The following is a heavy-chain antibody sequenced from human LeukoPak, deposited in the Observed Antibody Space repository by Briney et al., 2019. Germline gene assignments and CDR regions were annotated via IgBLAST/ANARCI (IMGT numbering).Heavy chain of an antibody. D-gene: IGHD1-14*01. CDR1: GYPFTTWE. CDR3: ARGPRNDP. CDR2: VHPNGGNT. Sequence: ASVKVSCKTSGYPFTTWEINWVRQAAGQGLEWMGWVHPNGGNTAYAQKFQGRVTMTRDTSISTAYMELSGLTSDNTAVYFCARGPRNDPWGQGTLVTVSS. J-gene: IGHJ5*02. V-gene: IGHV1-8*01.